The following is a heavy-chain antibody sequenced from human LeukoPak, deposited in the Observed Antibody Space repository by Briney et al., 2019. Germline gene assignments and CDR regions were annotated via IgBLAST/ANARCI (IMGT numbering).Heavy chain of an antibody. D-gene: IGHD3-16*01. Sequence: GGSLRLSCATSGFTFSSYWMNWARKAPGKGLEWVASINHNGNVNYYVDSVKGRFTISRDNAKNSLYLQMSNLRAEDTAVYFCARGGGLDVWGQGATVTVSS. CDR2: INHNGNVN. J-gene: IGHJ6*02. V-gene: IGHV3-7*03. CDR1: GFTFSSYW. CDR3: ARGGGLDV.